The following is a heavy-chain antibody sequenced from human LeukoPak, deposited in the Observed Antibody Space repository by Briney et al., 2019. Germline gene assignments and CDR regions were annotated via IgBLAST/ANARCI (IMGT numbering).Heavy chain of an antibody. CDR1: GYSISSGYY. D-gene: IGHD6-13*01. CDR3: ARAIAAAGTGEIDY. V-gene: IGHV4-38-2*02. Sequence: SETLSLTCTVSGYSISSGYYWGWIRQPPGKGLEWIGSIYHSGSTYYNPSLKSRVTISVDTSKNQFSLKLSSVTAADTAVYYCARAIAAAGTGEIDYWGQGTLVTVSS. CDR2: IYHSGST. J-gene: IGHJ4*02.